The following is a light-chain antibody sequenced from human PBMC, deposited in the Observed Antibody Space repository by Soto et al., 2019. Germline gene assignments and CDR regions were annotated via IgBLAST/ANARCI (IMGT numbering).Light chain of an antibody. CDR2: GAS. V-gene: IGKV3-15*01. J-gene: IGKJ1*01. CDR1: QSVSSN. Sequence: EIVMTQSPATLSVSPGERATLSCRASQSVSSNLAWYQQKPGQALRLLIYGASTRATGIPARFSGSGSGTEFTLTISSLQSEDFAVYYCQQYNNWPQTFAQGTKV. CDR3: QQYNNWPQT.